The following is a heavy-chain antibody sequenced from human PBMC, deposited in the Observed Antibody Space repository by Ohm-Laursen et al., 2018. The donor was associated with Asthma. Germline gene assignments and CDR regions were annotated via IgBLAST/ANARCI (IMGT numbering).Heavy chain of an antibody. J-gene: IGHJ3*01. Sequence: TLSLTCTVSGGSISSGGYYWSWIRQHPGKGLEWIGCIYYSGSTYYNPSLKSRVTISVDTSKNQFSLEVNSVTAADTAVYFCAFCTGGTCYSGVFDVWGQGVRVTVSS. CDR3: AFCTGGTCYSGVFDV. V-gene: IGHV4-30-4*08. CDR2: IYYSGST. CDR1: GGSISSGGYY. D-gene: IGHD2-15*01.